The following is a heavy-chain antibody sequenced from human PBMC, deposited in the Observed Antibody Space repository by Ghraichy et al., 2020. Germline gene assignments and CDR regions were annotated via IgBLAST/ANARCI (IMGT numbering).Heavy chain of an antibody. Sequence: GGSLRLSCAASGFTFSSYWMHWVRQAPGKGLVWVSRINSDGSSTSYADSVKGRFTISRDNAKNTLYLQMNSLRAEDTAVYYCARENGNHYFDYWGQGTLVTVSS. CDR2: INSDGSST. CDR3: ARENGNHYFDY. J-gene: IGHJ4*02. V-gene: IGHV3-74*01. CDR1: GFTFSSYW. D-gene: IGHD4-23*01.